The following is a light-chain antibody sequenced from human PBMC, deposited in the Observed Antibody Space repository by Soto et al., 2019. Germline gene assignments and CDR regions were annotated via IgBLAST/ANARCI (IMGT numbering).Light chain of an antibody. V-gene: IGLV2-11*01. CDR1: SGDIGAYNY. J-gene: IGLJ3*02. CDR3: CSYAHTSRV. CDR2: DVN. Sequence: QSVLTQPRSVSGSPGQSVTFSCPGTSGDIGAYNYVSWYQFHPGKAPKMIIYDVNKRPSGVPDRFSGSKSGNTASLTISWLQAEDEADYYCCSYAHTSRVFGGGTKLTVL.